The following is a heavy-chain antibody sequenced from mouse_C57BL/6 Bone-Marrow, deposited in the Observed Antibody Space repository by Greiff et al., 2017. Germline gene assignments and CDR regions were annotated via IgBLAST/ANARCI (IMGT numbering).Heavy chain of an antibody. CDR3: ARSLYYGSSYNY. CDR1: GYTFTSYW. J-gene: IGHJ2*01. V-gene: IGHV1-69*01. CDR2: IDPSDSYT. D-gene: IGHD1-1*01. Sequence: QVQLQQPGAELVMPGASVKLSCKASGYTFTSYWMHWVKQRPGQGLEWIGEIDPSDSYTNYNQKFKGKSTLTVDKSSSTAYMQLSSLTSEDSAVYYCARSLYYGSSYNYWGQGTTLTVSS.